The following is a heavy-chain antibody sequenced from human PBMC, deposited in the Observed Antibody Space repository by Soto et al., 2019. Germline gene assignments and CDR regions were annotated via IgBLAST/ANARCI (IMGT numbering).Heavy chain of an antibody. J-gene: IGHJ4*02. Sequence: SETLSLTCAVSGGSFTSNNWWTWVRQPPGQGLEWIGEIYRTGSTNYNPSLKSRVTISLDKSENQFSLKVTSLTAADTAVYYCASRDPGTSVDYWGQGTLVTVPQ. V-gene: IGHV4-4*02. D-gene: IGHD1-7*01. CDR3: ASRDPGTSVDY. CDR2: IYRTGST. CDR1: GGSFTSNNW.